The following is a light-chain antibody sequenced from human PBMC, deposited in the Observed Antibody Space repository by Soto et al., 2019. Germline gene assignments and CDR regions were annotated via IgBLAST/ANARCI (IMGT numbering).Light chain of an antibody. J-gene: IGKJ1*01. V-gene: IGKV3-15*01. CDR2: DTS. Sequence: EIVMTQSPAALSVXPGERATLSCRASQSVSSNLAWYQQKPGQAPNLLIYDTSTRASGIPARFSGSGSGTDFTLTISSLQSEDFAVYYCQQYNNWPRTFGQGTKVDIK. CDR1: QSVSSN. CDR3: QQYNNWPRT.